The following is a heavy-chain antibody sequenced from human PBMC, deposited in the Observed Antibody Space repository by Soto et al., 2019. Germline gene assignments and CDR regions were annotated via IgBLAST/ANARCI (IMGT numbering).Heavy chain of an antibody. CDR1: GGSISSGGYY. Sequence: SETLSLTCTVSGGSISSGGYYWSWIRQHPGKGLEWIGYIYYSGSTYYNPSLKSRVTISVDTSKNQFSLKLSSVTAADTAVYYCAAGQCSGGSCYWGGYYYYYMDVWGKGTTVTVSS. D-gene: IGHD2-15*01. CDR2: IYYSGST. J-gene: IGHJ6*03. CDR3: AAGQCSGGSCYWGGYYYYYMDV. V-gene: IGHV4-31*03.